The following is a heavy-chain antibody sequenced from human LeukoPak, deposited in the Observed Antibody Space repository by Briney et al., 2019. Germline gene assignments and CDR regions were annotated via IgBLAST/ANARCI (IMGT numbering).Heavy chain of an antibody. CDR1: GWSFSGYY. D-gene: IGHD2-21*02. CDR3: ARDCRTGGDCS. Sequence: KPSETLSLTCAVYGWSFSGYYWSWIRQPPGKGLEWIGEINHSGSTNYNPSLKSRVTISVDTSKNQFSLKLTSVTAADTAVYYCARDCRTGGDCSWGQGTLVTVSS. J-gene: IGHJ5*02. V-gene: IGHV4-34*01. CDR2: INHSGST.